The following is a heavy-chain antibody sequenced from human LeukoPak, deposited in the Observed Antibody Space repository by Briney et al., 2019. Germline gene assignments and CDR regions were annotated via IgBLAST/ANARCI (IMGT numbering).Heavy chain of an antibody. D-gene: IGHD1-1*01. V-gene: IGHV3-48*04. CDR1: GLTFSSYS. CDR2: ISSSSSTI. Sequence: GGSLRLSCAASGLTFSSYSMNWVRQAPGKGLEWVSYISSSSSTIYYADSVKGRFTISRDNPGNVFYLQMDSLRAEDTAVYYRTRVAQSGPTGWFDPWGQGTLVTVSS. CDR3: TRVAQSGPTGWFDP. J-gene: IGHJ5*02.